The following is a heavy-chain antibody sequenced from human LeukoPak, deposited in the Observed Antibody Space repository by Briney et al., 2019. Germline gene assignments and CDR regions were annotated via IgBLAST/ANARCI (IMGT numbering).Heavy chain of an antibody. D-gene: IGHD6-19*01. CDR3: ARVGIAVAGTGNYYYYYMDV. CDR2: IYYSGST. J-gene: IGHJ6*03. Sequence: SETLSLTCTVSGGSISSSSYYWGCIRQPPGKGLEWIGGIYYSGSTYYNPSLKSRVTISVDTSKNQFSLKLSSVTAADTAVYYCARVGIAVAGTGNYYYYYMDVWGKGTTVTVSS. CDR1: GGSISSSSYY. V-gene: IGHV4-39*07.